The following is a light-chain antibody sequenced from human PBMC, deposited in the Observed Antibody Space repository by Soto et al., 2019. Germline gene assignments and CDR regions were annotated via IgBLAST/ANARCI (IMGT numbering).Light chain of an antibody. V-gene: IGLV1-51*01. J-gene: IGLJ1*01. CDR2: DNN. Sequence: QSVLTQPPSVSAAPGQKVTISCSGSSSNIGNNYVSWYQQLPGTAPKLLIYDNNKRPSGVPDRFSGSKSGTSASLAISGLQPEDEADYYCAVWDDSLMGVFGGGTKVTVL. CDR1: SSNIGNNY. CDR3: AVWDDSLMGV.